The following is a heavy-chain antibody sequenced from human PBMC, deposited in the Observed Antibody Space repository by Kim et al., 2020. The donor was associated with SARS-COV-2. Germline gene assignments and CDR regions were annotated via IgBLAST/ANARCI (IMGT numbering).Heavy chain of an antibody. J-gene: IGHJ4*02. Sequence: SETLSLTCAVYGGSFSGYYWSRIRQPPGKGLEWIGEINHSGSTNYNPSLKSRVTISVDTSKNQFSLKLSSVTAADTAVYYCARGSSQQLTMSRSTNPFDYWGQGTLVTVSS. CDR3: ARGSSQQLTMSRSTNPFDY. D-gene: IGHD6-13*01. CDR1: GGSFSGYY. V-gene: IGHV4-34*01. CDR2: INHSGST.